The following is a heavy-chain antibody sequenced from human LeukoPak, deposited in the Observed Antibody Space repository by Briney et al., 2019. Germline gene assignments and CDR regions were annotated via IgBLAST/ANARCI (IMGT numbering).Heavy chain of an antibody. J-gene: IGHJ4*02. CDR3: AREGISSYGDYYFDY. Sequence: GGSLRLSCAASGFTVSSNYMSWVRQAQGRGLEWVAVIYSGGSTYYADSVKGRFTISRHNSKTTLYLQMNSLRAEDTAVYYCAREGISSYGDYYFDYWGQGTLVTVSS. CDR2: IYSGGST. V-gene: IGHV3-53*01. D-gene: IGHD4-17*01. CDR1: GFTVSSNY.